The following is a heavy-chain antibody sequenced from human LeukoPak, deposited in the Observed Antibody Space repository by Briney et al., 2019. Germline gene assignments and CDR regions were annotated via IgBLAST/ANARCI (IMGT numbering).Heavy chain of an antibody. Sequence: SETLSLTCTVSGGSISSSGYYWGWIRQPPGKGLEWIGTIYYSGSTYYRPSLQSRVTISVDTSKNQLSLKLSSVTAADTAVYYCARHQGFTSMVRAVIDYWGQGTL. V-gene: IGHV4-39*01. J-gene: IGHJ4*02. CDR1: GGSISSSGYY. CDR2: IYYSGST. CDR3: ARHQGFTSMVRAVIDY. D-gene: IGHD3-10*01.